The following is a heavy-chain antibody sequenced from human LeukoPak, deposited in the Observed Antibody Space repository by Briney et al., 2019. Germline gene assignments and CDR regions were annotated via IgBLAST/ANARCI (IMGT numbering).Heavy chain of an antibody. CDR1: GFTFSSYS. V-gene: IGHV3-21*01. CDR3: AREVEYDILTGQHWFDP. Sequence: PGGSLRLSCAASGFTFSSYSMNWVRQAPGKGLEWVSSISGSSSYIYYADSVKGRFTISRDNAKNSLYLQMNSLRAEDTAVYYCAREVEYDILTGQHWFDPWGQGTLVTVSS. D-gene: IGHD3-9*01. CDR2: ISGSSSYI. J-gene: IGHJ5*02.